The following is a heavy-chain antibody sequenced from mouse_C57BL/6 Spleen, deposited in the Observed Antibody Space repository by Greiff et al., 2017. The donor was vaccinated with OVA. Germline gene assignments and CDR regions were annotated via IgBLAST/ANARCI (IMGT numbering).Heavy chain of an antibody. CDR2: IDPETGGT. J-gene: IGHJ3*01. V-gene: IGHV1-15*01. D-gene: IGHD2-10*02. CDR3: TSREYGFAY. Sequence: QVQLQQSGAELVRPGASVTLSCKASGYTFTDYEMHWVKQTPVHGLEWIGAIDPETGGTAYNQKFKGKAILTADKPSCTAYMELRSLTSEVSSFYYCTSREYGFAYWGQGTLVTVSA. CDR1: GYTFTDYE.